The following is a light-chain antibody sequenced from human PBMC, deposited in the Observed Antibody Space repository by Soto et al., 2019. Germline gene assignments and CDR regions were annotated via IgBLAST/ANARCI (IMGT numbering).Light chain of an antibody. Sequence: DIQMTHSPSSVSAPVGDRVTISCLASQDISKWLAWFQQKPGKAPQLLIFDVSNLQTGVPSRFSGGGSGTDFALTISSLEPEDIATYYCQQYDSLPLTFGQGTRLEI. J-gene: IGKJ5*01. CDR2: DVS. CDR3: QQYDSLPLT. V-gene: IGKV1-33*01. CDR1: QDISKW.